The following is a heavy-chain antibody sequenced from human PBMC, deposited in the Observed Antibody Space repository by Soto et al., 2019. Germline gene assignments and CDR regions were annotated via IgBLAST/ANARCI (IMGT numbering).Heavy chain of an antibody. V-gene: IGHV3-23*01. D-gene: IGHD2-2*01. CDR1: GLSFPNYA. CDR3: AKGSSSTQFLNYYFYHMDV. Sequence: LLESGEGLVQPGGSLRLSCVASGLSFPNYAMNWVRQAPGKGLEWVSGIGGSGAYTYYADSVKGRFTISRDNSKNTVYLQMNSLRGEDTAVYYCAKGSSSTQFLNYYFYHMDVWGKGTTVSVSS. J-gene: IGHJ6*03. CDR2: IGGSGAYT.